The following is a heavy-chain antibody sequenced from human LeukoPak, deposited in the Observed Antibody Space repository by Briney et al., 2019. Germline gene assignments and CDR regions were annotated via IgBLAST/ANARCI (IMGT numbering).Heavy chain of an antibody. CDR3: AKEFWGYYPSDFDY. CDR1: GFTFSDYY. CDR2: ISGSGGST. D-gene: IGHD3-22*01. V-gene: IGHV3-23*01. Sequence: GGSLRLSCAASGFTFSDYYMSWIRQAPGKGLEWVSAISGSGGSTYYADSVKGRFTISRDNSKNTLYLQMNSLRAEDTAVYYCAKEFWGYYPSDFDYWGQGTLVTVSS. J-gene: IGHJ4*02.